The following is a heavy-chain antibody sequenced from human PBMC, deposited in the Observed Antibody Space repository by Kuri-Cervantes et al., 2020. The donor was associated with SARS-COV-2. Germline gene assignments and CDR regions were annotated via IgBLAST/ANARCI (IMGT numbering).Heavy chain of an antibody. CDR2: ISYDESIE. D-gene: IGHD3-10*01. V-gene: IGHV3-30*03. J-gene: IGHJ4*02. CDR3: ARSPGAYFDY. CDR1: GFTFSRHG. Sequence: GESLKISCAASGFTFSRHGMHWVRQAPGKGLEWVAVISYDESIENYADSVKGRFTISRDNSKNMVYLQMDSLGAEDTVVYYCARSPGAYFDYWGQGTLVTVSS.